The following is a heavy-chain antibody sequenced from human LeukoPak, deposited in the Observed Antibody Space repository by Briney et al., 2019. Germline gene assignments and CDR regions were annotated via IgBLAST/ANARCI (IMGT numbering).Heavy chain of an antibody. D-gene: IGHD2-15*01. CDR2: ISGSGGST. CDR3: AKDLSGLVVVVAATPHDAFDI. CDR1: GFTFSSYA. V-gene: IGHV3-23*01. J-gene: IGHJ3*02. Sequence: GGSLRLSCAASGFTFSSYAMSWVRQAPGKGLEWVSAISGSGGSTYYADSVKGRFTISRDNSKNTLYLQMNSLRAEDTAVYYCAKDLSGLVVVVAATPHDAFDIWGQGTMVTVSS.